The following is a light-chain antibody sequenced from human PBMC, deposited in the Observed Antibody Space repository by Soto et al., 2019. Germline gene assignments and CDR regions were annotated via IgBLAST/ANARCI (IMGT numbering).Light chain of an antibody. Sequence: EIVMTQSPATLSVSPGEIATLSCSASQSVSSNLAWYQQKPGQAPRLLIYGASTRATGIPARFSGTGSGTDFTLTISRLEPEDFAVYYCQQYGSSPRTFGQGTKVDIK. CDR1: QSVSSN. J-gene: IGKJ1*01. V-gene: IGKV3-15*01. CDR3: QQYGSSPRT. CDR2: GAS.